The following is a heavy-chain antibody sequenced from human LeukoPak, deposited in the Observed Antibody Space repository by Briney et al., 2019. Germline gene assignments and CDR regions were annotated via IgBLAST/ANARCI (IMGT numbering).Heavy chain of an antibody. J-gene: IGHJ4*02. Sequence: PSETLSLTCAVYGGSFSGYYWSWIRQPPGKGLEWIGYIYYSGSTNYNPSLKSRVTISVDTSKNQFSLKLSSVTAADTAVYYCARAAVDSSGYNAIDYWGQGTLVTVSS. CDR1: GGSFSGYY. V-gene: IGHV4-59*01. CDR3: ARAAVDSSGYNAIDY. CDR2: IYYSGST. D-gene: IGHD3-22*01.